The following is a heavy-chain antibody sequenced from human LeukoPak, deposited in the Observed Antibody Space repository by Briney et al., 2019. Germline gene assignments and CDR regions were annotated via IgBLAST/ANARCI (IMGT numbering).Heavy chain of an antibody. D-gene: IGHD3-10*02. CDR2: IYYSGST. Sequence: PSETLSLTCTVSGCSISSYYWSWIRQPPGKGLEWIGYIYYSGSTNYNPSLKSRVTISVDTSKNQFSLKLSSVTAADTAVYYCARLSSGSSDYWGQGTLVTVSS. V-gene: IGHV4-59*08. J-gene: IGHJ4*02. CDR1: GCSISSYY. CDR3: ARLSSGSSDY.